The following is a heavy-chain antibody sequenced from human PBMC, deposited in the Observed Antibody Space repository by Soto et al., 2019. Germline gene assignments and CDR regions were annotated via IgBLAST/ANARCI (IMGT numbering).Heavy chain of an antibody. CDR1: GFTSGSYW. CDR3: ARHSDRSGYGLDY. CDR2: IKQDGSEK. J-gene: IGHJ4*02. V-gene: IGHV3-7*01. D-gene: IGHD3-22*01. Sequence: EVQLVESGGTLVQPGGSLRLSCAASGFTSGSYWMSWVRQAPGKGLEWMANIKQDGSEKNYGDSMKGRFTISRDNAKNSLYLQMNSLRAEDTAVYYCARHSDRSGYGLDYWGQGTLVTVSS.